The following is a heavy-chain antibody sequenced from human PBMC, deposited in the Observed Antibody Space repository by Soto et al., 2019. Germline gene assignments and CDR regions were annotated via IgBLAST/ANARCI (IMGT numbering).Heavy chain of an antibody. Sequence: QVQLVQSGAEVKKPGASVKVSCKASGYTFTSYAMHWVRQAPGQRLEWMGWINAGNGNTKYSQKFQGRVTITRDTSASTAWMALSSLRSEDTAVYYCARGGPEVGYFDRWGRGTLVTVSS. CDR2: INAGNGNT. CDR1: GYTFTSYA. V-gene: IGHV1-3*01. CDR3: ARGGPEVGYFDR. D-gene: IGHD2-15*01. J-gene: IGHJ2*01.